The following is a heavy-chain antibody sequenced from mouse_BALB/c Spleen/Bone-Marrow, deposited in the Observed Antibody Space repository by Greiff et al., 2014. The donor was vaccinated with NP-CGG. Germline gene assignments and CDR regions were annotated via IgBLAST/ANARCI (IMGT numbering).Heavy chain of an antibody. D-gene: IGHD1-1*01. CDR3: APYYYGRWFTY. V-gene: IGHV14-3*02. Sequence: ESGAELVKPGASVKLSCTASGFNIKDPYMHWVKQRPEQGLEWIGRIGPANGNTKYDPKFQGKATITADTSSNTAYLQLSSLTSEDTAVYYCAPYYYGRWFTYWGQGTLVTVSA. CDR2: IGPANGNT. J-gene: IGHJ3*01. CDR1: GFNIKDPY.